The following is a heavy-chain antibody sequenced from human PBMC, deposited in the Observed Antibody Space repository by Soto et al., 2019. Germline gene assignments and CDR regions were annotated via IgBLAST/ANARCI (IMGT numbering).Heavy chain of an antibody. J-gene: IGHJ2*01. CDR2: IIPILGIA. V-gene: IGHV1-69*02. CDR3: ARGGRGAVTTILGDWYFDL. Sequence: QVQLVQSGAEVKKPGSSVKVSCKASGGTFSSYTISWVRQAPGQGLEWMGRIIPILGIANYAPKFQGSVRITADKSTSTAYMELSSLGSEDTAVYYCARGGRGAVTTILGDWYFDLWGRGTLVTVSS. CDR1: GGTFSSYT. D-gene: IGHD4-17*01.